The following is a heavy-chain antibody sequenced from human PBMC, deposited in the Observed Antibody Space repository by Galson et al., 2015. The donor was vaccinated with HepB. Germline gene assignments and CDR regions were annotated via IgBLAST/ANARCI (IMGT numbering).Heavy chain of an antibody. CDR3: ATEIERGYIWGSYRGAFDI. D-gene: IGHD3-16*02. J-gene: IGHJ3*02. V-gene: IGHV1-24*01. CDR1: GYTLTELS. Sequence: SVKVSCKVSGYTLTELSMHWVRQAPGKGLEWMGGFDPEDGETIYAQKFQGRVTMTEDTSTDTAYMELSSLGSEDTAVYYCATEIERGYIWGSYRGAFDIWGQGTMVTVSS. CDR2: FDPEDGET.